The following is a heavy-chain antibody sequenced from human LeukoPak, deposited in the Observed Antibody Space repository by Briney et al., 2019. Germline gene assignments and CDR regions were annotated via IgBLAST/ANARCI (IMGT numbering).Heavy chain of an antibody. CDR2: FDPEDGET. CDR3: AEPEYYDSSGYYHYTLSN. J-gene: IGHJ4*02. D-gene: IGHD3-22*01. V-gene: IGHV1-24*01. Sequence: GASVKVSCKVSGYTLTELSMHWVRQAPGKGLEWMGGFDPEDGETIYAQKFQGRVTMTEDTSTDTAYMELSSLRSEDTAVYYCAEPEYYDSSGYYHYTLSNWGQGTLVTVSS. CDR1: GYTLTELS.